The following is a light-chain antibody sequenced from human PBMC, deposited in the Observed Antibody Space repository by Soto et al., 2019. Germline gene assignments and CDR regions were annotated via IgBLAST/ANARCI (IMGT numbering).Light chain of an antibody. CDR2: GAS. CDR1: QGISSF. J-gene: IGKJ5*01. CDR3: QKYSSVNT. Sequence: DIQMTQSPSSLSASVGDRVTITCRASQGISSFVDWYQQKPGKAPRLLISGASTLQSGVPSRFSGSGSGTDITITSTRLQPEDVTTYYCQKYSSVNTFGQGTRLEIK. V-gene: IGKV1-27*01.